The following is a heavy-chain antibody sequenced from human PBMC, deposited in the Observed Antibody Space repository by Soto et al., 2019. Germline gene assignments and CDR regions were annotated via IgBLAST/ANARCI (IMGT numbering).Heavy chain of an antibody. J-gene: IGHJ4*02. Sequence: ASGKVSCKASGYTFIGYYIHWVRQAPGQGLEWMGWINPNSGATNYAQKFQGRVTMTRDTSITTAYMELSRLRSDDTAVYYCARDVVSTIGDFDFWGQGTPVTVSS. CDR2: INPNSGAT. D-gene: IGHD5-12*01. CDR3: ARDVVSTIGDFDF. V-gene: IGHV1-2*02. CDR1: GYTFIGYY.